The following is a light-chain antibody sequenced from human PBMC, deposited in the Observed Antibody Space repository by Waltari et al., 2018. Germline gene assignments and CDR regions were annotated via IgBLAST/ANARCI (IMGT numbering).Light chain of an antibody. CDR2: WTT. CDR3: QQYYDNPYT. CDR1: QKILYGPNNY. Sequence: DIVMTQSPDSLAVSLGERATINCKSSQKILYGPNNYLAWYQPKSGQPTKLLIYWTTTRQSGVPDRFNGSGSGTDFSLTISSLEAEDVAVYYCQQYYDNPYTFGQGTKVEIK. V-gene: IGKV4-1*01. J-gene: IGKJ2*01.